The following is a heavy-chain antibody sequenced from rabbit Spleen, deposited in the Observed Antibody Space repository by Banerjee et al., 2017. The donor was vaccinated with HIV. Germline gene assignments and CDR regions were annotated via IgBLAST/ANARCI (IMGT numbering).Heavy chain of an antibody. V-gene: IGHV1S45*01. D-gene: IGHD2-1*01. Sequence: PLVESGGGLVQPEGSLTLTCTASGFSFSSSDWICWARQAPGKGLEWIGCIYTGNAKTYYASWAKGRFTISKTSSTTVTLEMTSLTAADTATYFCARGSAAMTMVITGYYLNLWGPGTLVTVS. CDR2: IYTGNAKT. CDR1: GFSFSSSDW. J-gene: IGHJ4*01. CDR3: ARGSAAMTMVITGYYLNL.